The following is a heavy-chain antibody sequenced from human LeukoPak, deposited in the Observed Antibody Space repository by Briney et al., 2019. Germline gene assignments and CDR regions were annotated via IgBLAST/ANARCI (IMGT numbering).Heavy chain of an antibody. J-gene: IGHJ6*03. V-gene: IGHV4-61*02. CDR2: IYTSGST. CDR1: GGSISSGSYY. Sequence: ASQTLSLTCTVSGGSISSGSYYWSWIRQPAGKGLEWIGRIYTSGSTNYNPSLKSRVTISVDTSKNQFSLKLSSVTAADTAVYYCARESTGHSSGWYIWHDHPAYMDVWGKGTTVTISS. D-gene: IGHD6-19*01. CDR3: ARESTGHSSGWYIWHDHPAYMDV.